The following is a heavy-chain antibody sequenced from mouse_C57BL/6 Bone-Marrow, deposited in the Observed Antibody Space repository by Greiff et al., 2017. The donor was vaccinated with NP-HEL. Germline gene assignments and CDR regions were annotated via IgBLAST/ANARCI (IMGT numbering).Heavy chain of an antibody. J-gene: IGHJ2*01. CDR1: GYAFTNYL. CDR2: INPGSGGT. V-gene: IGHV1-54*01. D-gene: IGHD3-2*02. CDR3: ARGELRLRSFDY. Sequence: QVQLQQSGAELVRPGTSVKVSCKASGYAFTNYLIEWVKQRPGQGLEWIGVINPGSGGTNYNEKFKGKATLTADKSSSTAYMQLSSLTSEDSAVYFCARGELRLRSFDYWGQGTTLTVSS.